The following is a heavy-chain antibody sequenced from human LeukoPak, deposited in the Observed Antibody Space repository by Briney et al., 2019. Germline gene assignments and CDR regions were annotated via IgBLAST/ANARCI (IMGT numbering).Heavy chain of an antibody. CDR3: VRRAGRRVFTVVTILYYFDY. Sequence: GGSLRFSCAASGFTFSTYWMSWVRQAPGKGLEWVANIKQDGSEKYYVDSVKGRFTISRDNAKNSLYLQMDSLRAEDTAVYYCVRRAGRRVFTVVTILYYFDYWGQGTLVTVSS. J-gene: IGHJ4*02. D-gene: IGHD3-3*01. V-gene: IGHV3-7*01. CDR1: GFTFSTYW. CDR2: IKQDGSEK.